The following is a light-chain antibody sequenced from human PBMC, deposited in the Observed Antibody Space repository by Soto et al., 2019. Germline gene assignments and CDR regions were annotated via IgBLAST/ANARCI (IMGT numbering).Light chain of an antibody. V-gene: IGKV2-30*01. CDR3: MQGTHWPPIT. CDR1: QILVDSDGNTY. J-gene: IGKJ5*01. CDR2: KVS. Sequence: DVVMTQSPLSLPVTLGQPASISCSAIQILVDSDGNTYLSWFHQRTGQSPRRLIYKVSNRDSGVPDRFSGSGSGTDFTLKISRVEAEDVGVYYCMQGTHWPPITFGQGTRLEIK.